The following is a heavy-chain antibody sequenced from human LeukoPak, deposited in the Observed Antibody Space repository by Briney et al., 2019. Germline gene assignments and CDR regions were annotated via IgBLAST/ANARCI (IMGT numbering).Heavy chain of an antibody. D-gene: IGHD1-26*01. V-gene: IGHV4-38-2*01. J-gene: IGHJ4*02. CDR2: IYYSGST. Sequence: SETLSLTCAVSGYSISSGYYWGWIRQPPGKGLEWIGSIYYSGSTYYNPSLKSRVTISVDTSKNQFSLKLSSVTAADTAVYYCARNTIAIVGATRYFDYWGQGTLVTVSS. CDR1: GYSISSGYY. CDR3: ARNTIAIVGATRYFDY.